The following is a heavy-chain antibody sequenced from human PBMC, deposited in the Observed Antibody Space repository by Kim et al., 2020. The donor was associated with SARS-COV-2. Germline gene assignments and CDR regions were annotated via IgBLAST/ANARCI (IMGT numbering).Heavy chain of an antibody. V-gene: IGHV1-46*01. CDR2: INPSGGST. D-gene: IGHD4-17*01. CDR1: GYTFTSYY. CDR3: ARTTTLRSYYYYGMEV. Sequence: ASVKVSCKASGYTFTSYYMHWVRQAPGQGLEWMGIINPSGGSTSYAQKFQGRVTMTRDTSTSTVYMELSSLRSEDTAVYYCARTTTLRSYYYYGMEVWGQGATVTVSS. J-gene: IGHJ6*02.